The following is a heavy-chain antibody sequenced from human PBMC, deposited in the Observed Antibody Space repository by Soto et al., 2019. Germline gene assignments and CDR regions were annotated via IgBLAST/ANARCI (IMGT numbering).Heavy chain of an antibody. J-gene: IGHJ4*02. V-gene: IGHV3-7*01. CDR2: IKEDGSEK. CDR1: GFTFSSYW. Sequence: EVQLVESGGGLVQPGGSLRLSCVASGFTFSSYWMSWVRQAPGKGLEWVAGIKEDGSEKYYVDSVKGRFTISRDNAKNSLYLHMNSLSAEDTAVYYCARGGKQLLDWGQGTLVTVSS. D-gene: IGHD2-2*01. CDR3: ARGGKQLLD.